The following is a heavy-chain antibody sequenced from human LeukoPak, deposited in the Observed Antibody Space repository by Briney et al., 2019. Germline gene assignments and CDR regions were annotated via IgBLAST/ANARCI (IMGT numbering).Heavy chain of an antibody. J-gene: IGHJ6*02. CDR3: ARGYDFWSGYYVHYYYGMDV. CDR2: INPNSGGT. V-gene: IGHV1-2*02. D-gene: IGHD3-3*01. Sequence: ASVKVSCKASGYTITGYYMHWVRQAPGPGLEWMGWINPNSGGTNYAPKFQGRVTMTRDTSISTAYMERSRLRSDDTAVYYCARGYDFWSGYYVHYYYGMDVWGQGTTVTVSS. CDR1: GYTITGYY.